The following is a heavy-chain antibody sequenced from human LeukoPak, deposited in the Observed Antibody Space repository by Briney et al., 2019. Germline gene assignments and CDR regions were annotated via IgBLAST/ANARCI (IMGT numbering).Heavy chain of an antibody. J-gene: IGHJ5*02. D-gene: IGHD4-17*01. V-gene: IGHV3-23*01. CDR3: AKDPDYGDYEGTNWFDP. CDR2: ISGSGGST. CDR1: GFTFSSYA. Sequence: PGGSLRLSCAASGFTFSSYAMSWVRQAPGKGLEWVSAISGSGGSTYYADSVKGRFTISRDNSKNTLYLQMNSLRAEDTAVYYCAKDPDYGDYEGTNWFDPWGQGTLVTVSS.